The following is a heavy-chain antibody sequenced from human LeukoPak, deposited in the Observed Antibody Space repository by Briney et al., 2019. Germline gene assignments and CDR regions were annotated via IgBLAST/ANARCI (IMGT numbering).Heavy chain of an antibody. V-gene: IGHV4-59*01. Sequence: SETLSLTCTVSGGSISSYYWSWIRQPPGKGLEWIGYIFYSGSTNYNPSLKSRVTISVDTSKNQFSLKLNSVTAADTAIYYCARDGAVDILTGYGAFYIWGQGTMVIVS. J-gene: IGHJ3*02. CDR1: GGSISSYY. D-gene: IGHD3-9*01. CDR2: IFYSGST. CDR3: ARDGAVDILTGYGAFYI.